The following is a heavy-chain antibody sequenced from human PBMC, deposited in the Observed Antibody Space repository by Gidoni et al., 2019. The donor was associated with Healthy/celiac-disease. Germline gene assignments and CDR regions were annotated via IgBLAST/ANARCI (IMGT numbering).Heavy chain of an antibody. V-gene: IGHV3-21*06. D-gene: IGHD1-20*01. CDR1: GFTFSSYS. J-gene: IGHJ6*02. CDR2: ISSSSSYI. CDR3: ARDRYNWNYDYYYGMDV. Sequence: EVQLVESGGGLVEPGGSLRLSCAASGFTFSSYSMNWVRQAPGKGLEWVSSISSSSSYIYYADSVKGRFTISRDNAKNSLYLQMNSLRAEDTAVYYCARDRYNWNYDYYYGMDVWGQGTTVTVSS.